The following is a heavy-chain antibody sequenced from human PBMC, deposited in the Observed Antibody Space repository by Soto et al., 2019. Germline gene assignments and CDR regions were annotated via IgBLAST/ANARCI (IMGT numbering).Heavy chain of an antibody. Sequence: QVQVVQSGAEVKKPGSSVKVSCKVSGDTFTNFAISWVRQAPGQGLEWMGGIIPMLDTPHYAQNFRGRVTITADGATTTAYMELHSLRSADTAVYYCAAGGHNDGYNYYHGMDVWGQGTTVTVS. J-gene: IGHJ6*02. V-gene: IGHV1-69*19. CDR2: IIPMLDTP. CDR3: AAGGHNDGYNYYHGMDV. D-gene: IGHD5-18*01. CDR1: GDTFTNFA.